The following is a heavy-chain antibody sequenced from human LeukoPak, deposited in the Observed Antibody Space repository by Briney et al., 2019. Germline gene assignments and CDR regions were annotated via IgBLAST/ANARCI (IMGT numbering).Heavy chain of an antibody. D-gene: IGHD2-2*01. Sequence: SQTLSLTCAISGDSVSTNSAAWHWIRQSPSRGLEWLGRTYYRSKWYNDYAVSVKSRITINPDTSKNHFSLQLNSVTPEDTAVYYCARGGIGYCTSSSCYVDSWGQGTLVTVSS. CDR2: TYYRSKWYN. CDR3: ARGGIGYCTSSSCYVDS. V-gene: IGHV6-1*01. J-gene: IGHJ4*02. CDR1: GDSVSTNSAA.